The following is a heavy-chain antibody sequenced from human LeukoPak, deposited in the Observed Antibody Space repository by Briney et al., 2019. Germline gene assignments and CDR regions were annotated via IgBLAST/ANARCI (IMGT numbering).Heavy chain of an antibody. CDR1: GGSISNTNW. J-gene: IGHJ4*02. CDR3: ARTMVRGVFDY. CDR2: ISLTGLT. Sequence: PSGTLSLTCGVSGGSISNTNWWSWVRQPPGQGLEWIGEISLTGLTHYNPPLKSRVTISVDTSKSQFSLKEYSVTAADTAVYYCARTMVRGVFDYWGQGILVTVSS. D-gene: IGHD3-10*01. V-gene: IGHV4-4*02.